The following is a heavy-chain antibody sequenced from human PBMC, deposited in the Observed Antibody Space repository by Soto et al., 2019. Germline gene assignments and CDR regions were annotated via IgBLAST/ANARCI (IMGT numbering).Heavy chain of an antibody. CDR3: AKGQGSGSYYKPYYYGMDV. J-gene: IGHJ6*02. CDR2: IIPILGIA. D-gene: IGHD3-10*01. V-gene: IGHV1-69*02. Sequence: SVKVSCKASGGTFSSYTISWVRQAPGQGLEWMGRIIPILGIANYAQKFQGRVTITADKSTSTAYMELNSLRAEDTAVYYCAKGQGSGSYYKPYYYGMDVWGQGTTVTVSS. CDR1: GGTFSSYT.